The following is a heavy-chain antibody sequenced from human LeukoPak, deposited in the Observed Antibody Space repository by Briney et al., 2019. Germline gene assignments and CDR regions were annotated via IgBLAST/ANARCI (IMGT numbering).Heavy chain of an antibody. CDR1: GYKFTTYW. V-gene: IGHV5-51*01. CDR2: IYPDDSDT. J-gene: IGHJ6*03. Sequence: GESLKISCEGSGYKFTTYWIAWVRQMPGKILEWMGIIYPDDSDTKYNPSFQGQVTISADKSIDTAYLQWSNLKASDTAIYYCARLNINYYYFADVWGKGTPVTVFS. CDR3: ARLNINYYYFADV.